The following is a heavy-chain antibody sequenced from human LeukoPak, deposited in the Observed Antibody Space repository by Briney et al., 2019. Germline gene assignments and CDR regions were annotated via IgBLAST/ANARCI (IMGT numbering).Heavy chain of an antibody. V-gene: IGHV3-48*03. CDR1: GFTFSSYE. J-gene: IGHJ4*02. Sequence: GGSLTLSCAASGFTFSSYEMNWVRQAPGKGLEWVSYISSSGSTTSYADSVKGRFTISRDNAKNSLYLQMNSLRAEDTAVYYCARDSDCFDYWGQGTLVTVSS. CDR2: ISSSGSTT. CDR3: ARDSDCFDY. D-gene: IGHD2-15*01.